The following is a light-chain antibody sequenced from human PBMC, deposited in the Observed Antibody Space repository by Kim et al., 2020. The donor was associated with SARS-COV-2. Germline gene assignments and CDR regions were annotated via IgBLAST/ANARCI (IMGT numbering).Light chain of an antibody. CDR1: QSVSSN. CDR2: GAS. J-gene: IGKJ5*01. CDR3: QEYNNWPPDN. V-gene: IGKV3-15*01. Sequence: EIVMTQSPATLSVSPGERATLSCRASQSVSSNLAWYQQKPGQAPRLLIYGASTRATGIPARFSGSGSGTEFTLTISILQSEDFAVYYCQEYNNWPPDNFGQGTRLEIK.